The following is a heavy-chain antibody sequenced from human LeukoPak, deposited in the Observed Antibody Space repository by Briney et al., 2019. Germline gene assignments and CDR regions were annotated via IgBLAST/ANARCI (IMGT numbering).Heavy chain of an antibody. Sequence: SETLSLTCTVSGGSISSYYWSWIRQPPGKGLEWIEYIYYSGSTNYNPSLKSRVTISVDTSKNQFSLKLSSVTAADTAVYYCARIYCSSTSCAMWRNHFDYWGQGTLVTVSS. V-gene: IGHV4-59*01. J-gene: IGHJ4*02. CDR1: GGSISSYY. CDR2: IYYSGST. D-gene: IGHD2-2*01. CDR3: ARIYCSSTSCAMWRNHFDY.